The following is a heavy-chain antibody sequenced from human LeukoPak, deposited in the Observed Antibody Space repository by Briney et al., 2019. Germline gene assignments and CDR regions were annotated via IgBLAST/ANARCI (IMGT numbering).Heavy chain of an antibody. V-gene: IGHV4-61*02. J-gene: IGHJ4*02. CDR2: MYISGST. CDR1: GGSISSGDYY. Sequence: SETLSLTCTVSGGSISSGDYYWSWVRQPAGKGLEWIGRMYISGSTNYNPSFKSRVTISVDTSKNQFSLKLSSVTAADTAVYYCARLKVRGVIVAWGQGTLVTVSS. D-gene: IGHD3-10*01. CDR3: ARLKVRGVIVA.